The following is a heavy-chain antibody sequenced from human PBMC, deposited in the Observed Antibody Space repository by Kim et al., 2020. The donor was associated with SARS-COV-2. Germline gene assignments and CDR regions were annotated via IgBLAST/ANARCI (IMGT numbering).Heavy chain of an antibody. CDR3: ARRGPSYGPYWAFDI. D-gene: IGHD5-18*01. CDR1: GYTFTGFY. V-gene: IGHV1-2*04. J-gene: IGHJ3*02. CDR2: INPNSGGT. Sequence: ASVKVSCKASGYTFTGFYIHWVRQAPGQGLEWMGWINPNSGGTNCAQNFQGWVTMTRDTSTSTAYMELGRLTSDDTAVYYCARRGPSYGPYWAFDIWGQGTMVTVPS.